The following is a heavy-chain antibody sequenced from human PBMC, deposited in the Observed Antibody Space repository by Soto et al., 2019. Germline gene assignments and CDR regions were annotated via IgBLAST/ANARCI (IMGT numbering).Heavy chain of an antibody. CDR1: GGSISTYY. V-gene: IGHV4-59*01. D-gene: IGHD1-26*01. Sequence: QVQLQESGPGLVKPSETLSLTCTVSGGSISTYYWSWIRQSPGRGLEWIGYIYYSGSTSYNPSLKSRVTISVDTSKTHFALKVGSGTAADTAVYYCARGRRLRSMDVWGQGTTVTVSS. CDR2: IYYSGST. J-gene: IGHJ6*02. CDR3: ARGRRLRSMDV.